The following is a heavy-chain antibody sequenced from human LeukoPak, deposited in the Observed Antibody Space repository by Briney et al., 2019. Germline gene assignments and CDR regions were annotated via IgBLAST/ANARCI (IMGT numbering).Heavy chain of an antibody. CDR2: IYTSGST. J-gene: IGHJ5*02. CDR1: GGSISSYY. CDR3: ARDKVDYYYDSSGWFDP. V-gene: IGHV4-4*07. D-gene: IGHD3-22*01. Sequence: SETLSLTCTVSGGSISSYYWSWLRQPAGKGLEWIGRIYTSGSTNYNPSLKSRVTMSGDTSKNQFSLKLSSVTAADTAVYYCARDKVDYYYDSSGWFDPWGQGTLVTVSS.